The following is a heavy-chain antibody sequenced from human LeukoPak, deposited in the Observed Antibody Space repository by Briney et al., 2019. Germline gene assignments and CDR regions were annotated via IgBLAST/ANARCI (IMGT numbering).Heavy chain of an antibody. CDR1: GFTFSSYA. CDR2: ISGSGGST. D-gene: IGHD2-15*01. V-gene: IGHV3-23*01. CDR3: AKDSDIVVVVAAGAFDI. Sequence: GGSLRLSCAASGFTFSSYAMSWVRQAPGKGLEWVSAISGSGGSTYYADSVKGRFTISRDNSKNTLYLQMNSLRAEDTAVYYCAKDSDIVVVVAAGAFDIWDQGTMVTVSS. J-gene: IGHJ3*02.